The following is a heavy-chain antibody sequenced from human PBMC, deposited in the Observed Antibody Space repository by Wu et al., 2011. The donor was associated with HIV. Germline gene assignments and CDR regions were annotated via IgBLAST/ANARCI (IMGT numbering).Heavy chain of an antibody. J-gene: IGHJ4*02. V-gene: IGHV1-18*01. D-gene: IGHD6-25*01. CDR2: INTKNGGT. CDR3: ARDPPGYPYFFDY. CDR1: GYTFTNYD. Sequence: QVQLVQSGTEVKTPGASVKVSCKASGYTFTNYDINWVRQAPGQGLEWIAWINTKNGGTQYAQNLQGRVTMTTDTSTTTVYMEVRSLRSEDTAVYYXARDPPGYPYFFDYWGRGTLVTVSS.